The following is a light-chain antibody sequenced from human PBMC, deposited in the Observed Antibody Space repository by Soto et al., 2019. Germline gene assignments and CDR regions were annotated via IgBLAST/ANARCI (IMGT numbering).Light chain of an antibody. V-gene: IGKV3D-20*02. J-gene: IGKJ1*01. CDR2: DAS. CDR3: QQRSNWPRT. CDR1: QSIANNY. Sequence: EVALTQSPGTLSLSPGARATLSCRASQSIANNYLTWYQQKPGQAPRVLIYDASTRATGIPDRFSGSGSGTDFTLTISRLEPEDSAVYYCQQRSNWPRTFGQGTKVDIK.